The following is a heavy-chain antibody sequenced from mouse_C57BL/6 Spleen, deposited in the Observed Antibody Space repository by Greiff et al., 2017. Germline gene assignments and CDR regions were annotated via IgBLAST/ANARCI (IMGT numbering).Heavy chain of an antibody. V-gene: IGHV1-64*01. J-gene: IGHJ4*01. D-gene: IGHD2-1*01. CDR2: IHPNSGST. Sequence: QVQLQQPGAELVKPGASVKLSCKASGYTFTSYWMHWVKQRPGQGLEWIGMIHPNSGSTNYNEKFKGKATLTVDKSSSKAYMQLSSLTSEDSAVYSCAGYGTYYAMDYWGQGTSVTVSS. CDR3: AGYGTYYAMDY. CDR1: GYTFTSYW.